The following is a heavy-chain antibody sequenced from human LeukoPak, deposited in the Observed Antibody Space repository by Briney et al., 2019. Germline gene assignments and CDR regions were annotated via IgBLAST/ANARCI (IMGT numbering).Heavy chain of an antibody. CDR1: GASVSSHY. D-gene: IGHD2-2*01. CDR2: VFYGVST. J-gene: IGHJ6*03. V-gene: IGHV4-59*08. CDR3: ARLHCSSTSCYDYYYYYMDV. Sequence: NPSETLSLTCTVSGASVSSHYWSWLRQPPGEGLEWIGFVFYGVSTFYNPSLRSRVTISVDTSKKQASLKLSSVTAADTGVYYCARLHCSSTSCYDYYYYYMDVWGKGTTVIVPS.